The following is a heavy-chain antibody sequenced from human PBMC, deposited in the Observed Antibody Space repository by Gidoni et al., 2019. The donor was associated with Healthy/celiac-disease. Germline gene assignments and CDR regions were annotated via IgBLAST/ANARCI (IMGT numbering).Heavy chain of an antibody. J-gene: IGHJ4*02. Sequence: EVQLLESGGGLVQPGGSLRLSCAASGFTFSSYAMSWVRQPPGKGLEWVSAISGSGGSTYYADSVKGRFTISRDNSKNTLYLQMNSLRAEDTAVYYCAKLNPRQYYDFWSGYYYFDYWGQGTLVTVSS. CDR3: AKLNPRQYYDFWSGYYYFDY. D-gene: IGHD3-3*01. CDR1: GFTFSSYA. CDR2: ISGSGGST. V-gene: IGHV3-23*01.